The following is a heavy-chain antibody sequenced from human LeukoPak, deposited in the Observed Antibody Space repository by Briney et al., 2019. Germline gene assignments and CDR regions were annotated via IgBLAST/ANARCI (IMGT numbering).Heavy chain of an antibody. D-gene: IGHD3-9*01. CDR2: INPNSSGT. V-gene: IGHV1-2*02. Sequence: ASVKVSCKASGHTFTGYYMHWVRQAPGQGLEWMGWINPNSSGTNYAQKFQGRVTMTRATSISTAYMELSRLRSDDTAVYYCARPYYDILTCYGYWGQGTLVTVSS. J-gene: IGHJ4*02. CDR3: ARPYYDILTCYGY. CDR1: GHTFTGYY.